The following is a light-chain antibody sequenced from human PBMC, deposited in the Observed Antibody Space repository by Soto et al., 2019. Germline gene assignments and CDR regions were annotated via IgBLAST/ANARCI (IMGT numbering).Light chain of an antibody. V-gene: IGLV3-1*01. CDR3: QAWDSSTDV. CDR2: QDS. J-gene: IGLJ1*01. Sequence: SYELTQPPSVSVSPGQTASITCSGDKLGDKYACWYQQKPGQSPVLVIYQDSKRPSGIPERFSGSNSGNTATLTISGTQAMGEADYYCQAWDSSTDVFGTGTKLTVL. CDR1: KLGDKY.